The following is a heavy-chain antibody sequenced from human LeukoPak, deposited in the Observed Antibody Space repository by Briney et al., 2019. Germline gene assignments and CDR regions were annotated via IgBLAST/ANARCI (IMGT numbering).Heavy chain of an antibody. CDR1: RFTFSDYR. J-gene: IGHJ4*02. Sequence: GGSLRLSCVASRFTFSDYRMTWVRQAPGKGLEWIAYISNDLTTIHYAASVKGRFTISRDNARNSLYLQLDSLRAEDTAVYYCARAGYTSGWHDGDYWGQGTLVTVSS. CDR2: ISNDLTTI. V-gene: IGHV3-48*04. D-gene: IGHD6-19*01. CDR3: ARAGYTSGWHDGDY.